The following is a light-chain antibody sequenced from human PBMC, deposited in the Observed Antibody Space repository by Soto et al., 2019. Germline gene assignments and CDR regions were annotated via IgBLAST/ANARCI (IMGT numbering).Light chain of an antibody. Sequence: QSVLTQPASVSGSPGQSITISCTGTSSDVGGYNYVSWYQHHPGKAPKLMIYEVSNWPSGVSNRFSGSKSGNTASLTISGLQAEDEADYYCSSYTSDSSVYVLGTGTKLTVL. CDR1: SSDVGGYNY. J-gene: IGLJ1*01. V-gene: IGLV2-14*01. CDR2: EVS. CDR3: SSYTSDSSVYV.